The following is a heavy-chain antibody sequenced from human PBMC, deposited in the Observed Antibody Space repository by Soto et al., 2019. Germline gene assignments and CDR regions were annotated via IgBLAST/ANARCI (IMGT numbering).Heavy chain of an antibody. Sequence: QVQLVQSGAEVKKPGSSVKDSCKASGGTFSSYTIGWVRQAPGQGLEWMGRIIPILGIANYAQKFQGRVTITADKSTSTAYMELSSLRSEDTAVYYCARHKITMVRGVRDDAFDIWGQGTMVTVSS. D-gene: IGHD3-10*01. CDR1: GGTFSSYT. CDR3: ARHKITMVRGVRDDAFDI. V-gene: IGHV1-69*02. J-gene: IGHJ3*02. CDR2: IIPILGIA.